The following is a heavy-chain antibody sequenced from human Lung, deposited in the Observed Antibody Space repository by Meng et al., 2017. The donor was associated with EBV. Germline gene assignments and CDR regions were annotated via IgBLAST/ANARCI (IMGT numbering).Heavy chain of an antibody. Sequence: QVQLTESRPGLGQPSQTLSLTGTVSGGSIISGDYYWSWIRQPPGKGLEWIGYIYYSGSTYYNPSHKSRVTISVDTSKNQFSLKLSSVTAADTAVYYCARGPTTYFDYWGQGTLVTVSS. D-gene: IGHD4-17*01. CDR2: IYYSGST. J-gene: IGHJ4*02. CDR3: ARGPTTYFDY. CDR1: GGSIISGDYY. V-gene: IGHV4-30-4*01.